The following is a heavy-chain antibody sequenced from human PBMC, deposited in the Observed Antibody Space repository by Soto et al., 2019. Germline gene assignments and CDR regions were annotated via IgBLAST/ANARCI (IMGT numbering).Heavy chain of an antibody. J-gene: IGHJ4*02. V-gene: IGHV3-48*01. Sequence: GGSLRLSCAASGFTFSSYSMNWVRQAPGKGLEWVSYISSSSSTIYYADSVKGRFTISRDNAKNSLYLQMNSLRAEDTAVYYCAREENYIWGSHIDYWGQGTLVTVSS. D-gene: IGHD3-16*01. CDR3: AREENYIWGSHIDY. CDR1: GFTFSSYS. CDR2: ISSSSSTI.